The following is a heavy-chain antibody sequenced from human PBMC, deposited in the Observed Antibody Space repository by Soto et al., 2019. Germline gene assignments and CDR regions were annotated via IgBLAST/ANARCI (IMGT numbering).Heavy chain of an antibody. CDR1: GGSIAIHNYY. V-gene: IGHV4-39*01. J-gene: IGHJ5*02. CDR3: ARHRGIAYSSSRRYTGAWFDP. CDR2: IYYTGST. D-gene: IGHD6-13*01. Sequence: ETLSVTCHVSGGSIAIHNYYGAWIRQPPGKGLEWIGSIYYTGSTYYSPSLKSRVTISVDTSKNQFSLSLTSVTAPDTAVYYCARHRGIAYSSSRRYTGAWFDPWGQGTLVTVYS.